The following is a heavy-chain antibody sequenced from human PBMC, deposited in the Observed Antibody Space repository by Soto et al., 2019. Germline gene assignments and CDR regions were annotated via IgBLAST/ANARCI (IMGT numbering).Heavy chain of an antibody. J-gene: IGHJ4*02. V-gene: IGHV3-9*01. CDR1: GFTFDDYA. CDR2: ISWNSGSI. CDR3: AKALGAGKGY. Sequence: EVQLVESGGGLVQPGRSLRLSCAASGFTFDDYAMHWVRQAPGKGLEWVSGISWNSGSIGYADSVKGRFTISRDNAKNSLYLPMNSLRAEDTALYYCAKALGAGKGYWGQGTLVTVSS. D-gene: IGHD6-19*01.